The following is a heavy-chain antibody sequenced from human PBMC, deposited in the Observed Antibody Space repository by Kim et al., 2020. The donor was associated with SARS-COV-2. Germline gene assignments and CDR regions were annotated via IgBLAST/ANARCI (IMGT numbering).Heavy chain of an antibody. D-gene: IGHD2-2*01. CDR2: IWYDGSNK. CDR1: GFTFSSYG. V-gene: IGHV3-33*01. J-gene: IGHJ6*02. Sequence: GGSLRLSCAASGFTFSSYGIHWVRQAPGKGLEWVAVIWYDGSNKYYADSVKGRSTISRDNSKNTLYLQMNSLRAEDTAVYYCARVSGYQLVKGYYYYYYGMDVWGQGTTVTVSS. CDR3: ARVSGYQLVKGYYYYYYGMDV.